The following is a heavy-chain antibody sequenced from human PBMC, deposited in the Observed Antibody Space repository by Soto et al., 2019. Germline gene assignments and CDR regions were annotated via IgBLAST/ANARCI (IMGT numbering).Heavy chain of an antibody. J-gene: IGHJ5*02. CDR1: GGSISSYY. Sequence: SETPSLTCTVSGGSISSYYWSWIRQPPGKGLEWIGYIYYSGSTNYNPSLKSRVTISVDTSKNQFSLKLSSVTAADTAVYYCARDQGYSSRWYGWFDPWGQGTLVTVSS. CDR2: IYYSGST. V-gene: IGHV4-59*01. CDR3: ARDQGYSSRWYGWFDP. D-gene: IGHD6-13*01.